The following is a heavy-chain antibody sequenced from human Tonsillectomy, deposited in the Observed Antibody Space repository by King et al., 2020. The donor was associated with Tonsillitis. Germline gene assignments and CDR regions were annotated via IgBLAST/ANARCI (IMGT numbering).Heavy chain of an antibody. CDR1: GGSLSPYY. Sequence: QLQESGPGLVKPSETLSLTCTVSGGSLSPYYWTWFRQPPGEGLDWIAYVYHSWCPNSNPSLKSRVTISLDKDKNQPSLRLGSVTAADTAVYYCARATTSYDGSTGYPLIDYWGRGTLVTVSS. CDR2: VYHSWCP. J-gene: IGHJ4*02. V-gene: IGHV4-59*01. D-gene: IGHD3-22*01. CDR3: ARATTSYDGSTGYPLIDY.